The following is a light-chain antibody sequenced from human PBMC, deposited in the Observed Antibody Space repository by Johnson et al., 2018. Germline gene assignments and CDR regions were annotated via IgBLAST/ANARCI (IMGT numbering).Light chain of an antibody. CDR2: ENN. J-gene: IGLJ1*01. CDR3: GTWDSSLSAGNV. V-gene: IGLV1-51*02. Sequence: QSVLTQPPSVSAAPGQKVTISCSGSSSNIGNNYVSWYQQLPGTAPKLLIYENNKRPSGIPDRFSGSKSGTSATLGITGLQTGDEADYYCGTWDSSLSAGNVVGTGTKVLVL. CDR1: SSNIGNNY.